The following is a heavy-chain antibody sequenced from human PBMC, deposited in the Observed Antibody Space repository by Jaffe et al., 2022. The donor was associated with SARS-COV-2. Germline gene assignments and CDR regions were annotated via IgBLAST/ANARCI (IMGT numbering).Heavy chain of an antibody. CDR2: IKYDESEK. Sequence: EVQLVESGGGLVQPGGSLRLSCAASGFTFSSSWMSWVRQAPGKGLEWVANIKYDESEKYYVDSVKGRFTISRDNARNSLYLQMSSLRAEDTAVYFCASLSRFDYGNWFFDLWGRGTLVTVSS. J-gene: IGHJ2*01. CDR3: ASLSRFDYGNWFFDL. CDR1: GFTFSSSW. D-gene: IGHD3-16*01. V-gene: IGHV3-7*01.